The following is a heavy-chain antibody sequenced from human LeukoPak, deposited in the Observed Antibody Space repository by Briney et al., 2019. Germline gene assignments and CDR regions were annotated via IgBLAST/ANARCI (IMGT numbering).Heavy chain of an antibody. J-gene: IGHJ4*02. V-gene: IGHV1-46*01. Sequence: ASVKVSCKASGYTFTSYYMHWVRQAPGQGLEWMGIINPSGGSTSYTQKFQGRVTMTMDTSTSTVYMELSSLRSEDTAVYYCARSITMVRGVIITPLGYWGQGTLVTVSS. CDR1: GYTFTSYY. CDR3: ARSITMVRGVIITPLGY. CDR2: INPSGGST. D-gene: IGHD3-10*01.